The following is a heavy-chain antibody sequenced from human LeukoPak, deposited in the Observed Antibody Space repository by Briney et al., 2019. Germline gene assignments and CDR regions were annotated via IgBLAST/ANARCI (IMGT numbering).Heavy chain of an antibody. CDR1: GFTVSSNY. Sequence: PGGSLRLSCAASGFTVSSNYMTWVRQAPGKELEWVSAISGSGGSTYYADSVKGRFTISRDNSKNTLYLQMNRLRAEDTAVYYCAKAQGDGYTFDYWGQGTLVTVSS. J-gene: IGHJ4*02. CDR3: AKAQGDGYTFDY. CDR2: ISGSGGST. D-gene: IGHD5-24*01. V-gene: IGHV3-23*01.